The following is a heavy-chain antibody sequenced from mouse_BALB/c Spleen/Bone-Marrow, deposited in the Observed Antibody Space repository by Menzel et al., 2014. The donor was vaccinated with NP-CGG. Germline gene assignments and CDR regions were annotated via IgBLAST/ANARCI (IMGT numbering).Heavy chain of an antibody. CDR2: IKLKSNNYAT. Sequence: EVQLQESGGGLVQPGGSMKLSCVASGFTFSNYWVNWVRQSPEKGLEWVAEIKLKSNNYATHYAESVKGRFTISRDDSKSSVYLQMSNLRAEDTGIYYCTRLDYDWFAYWGQGTLVTVSA. V-gene: IGHV6-6*02. J-gene: IGHJ3*01. CDR3: TRLDYDWFAY. D-gene: IGHD2-4*01. CDR1: GFTFSNYW.